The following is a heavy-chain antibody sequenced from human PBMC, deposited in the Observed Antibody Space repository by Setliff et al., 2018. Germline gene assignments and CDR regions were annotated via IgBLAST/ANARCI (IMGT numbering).Heavy chain of an antibody. CDR2: IYWNDDK. D-gene: IGHD2-15*01. CDR3: ARIYCSGGSCYLDY. CDR1: GFSLSTSGVG. Sequence: SGPTLVNPTQTLTLTCTFSGFSLSTSGVGVGWIRQPPGKALEWLALIYWNDDKRYSPSLKSRLTITKDTSKNQVVLTMTNMDPVDTATYYCARIYCSGGSCYLDYWGQGTLGTVSS. V-gene: IGHV2-5*01. J-gene: IGHJ4*02.